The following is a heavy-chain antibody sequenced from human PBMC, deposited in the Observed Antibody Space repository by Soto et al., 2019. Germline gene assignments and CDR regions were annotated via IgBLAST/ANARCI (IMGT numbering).Heavy chain of an antibody. D-gene: IGHD1-26*01. Sequence: GGSLRLSCAASGFTFGSFSMNWVRQAPGKGLEWVSYISSSSSAIYYADSVQGRFTISRDHAKNSLYLQMNSLRDEDTAVYYCARENSGSFDYWGQGTRVTVAS. CDR2: ISSSSSAI. CDR3: ARENSGSFDY. CDR1: GFTFGSFS. V-gene: IGHV3-48*02. J-gene: IGHJ4*02.